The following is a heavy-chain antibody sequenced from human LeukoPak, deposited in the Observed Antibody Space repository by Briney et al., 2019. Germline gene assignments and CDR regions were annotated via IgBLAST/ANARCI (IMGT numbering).Heavy chain of an antibody. D-gene: IGHD3-10*02. CDR1: GGSISSGSYY. Sequence: SQTLSLTCTVSGGSISSGSYYWSWIRQPAGKGLEWIGRIYTSGSTNYNPSLKSRVTISVDTSKNQFSLKLSSVTAADTALYYCAKGLYVYYFDYWGQGTLVTVSS. V-gene: IGHV4-61*02. CDR2: IYTSGST. J-gene: IGHJ4*02. CDR3: AKGLYVYYFDY.